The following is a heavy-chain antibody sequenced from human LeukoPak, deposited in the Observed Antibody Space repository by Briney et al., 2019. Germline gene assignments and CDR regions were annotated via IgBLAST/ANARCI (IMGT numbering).Heavy chain of an antibody. Sequence: EPSETLSLTCTVSGGSISSGSYYWSWIRQPAGEGLGWIGRIYTSGSTNYNPSLKSRVTISVDTSKNQFSLKLSSVTAADTAVYYCAGGIAAAPYYYYGMDVWGQGTTVTVSS. CDR1: GGSISSGSYY. D-gene: IGHD6-13*01. J-gene: IGHJ6*02. CDR3: AGGIAAAPYYYYGMDV. V-gene: IGHV4-61*02. CDR2: IYTSGST.